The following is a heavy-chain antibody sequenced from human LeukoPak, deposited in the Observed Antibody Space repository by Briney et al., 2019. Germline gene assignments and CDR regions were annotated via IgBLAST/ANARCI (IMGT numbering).Heavy chain of an antibody. CDR3: ARQYSGYDWWTNYDYYYYMDD. J-gene: IGHJ6*03. D-gene: IGHD5-12*01. Sequence: PSEALSLTCAVYGESFSGYYWGWIRQPPGKGLEWIGSIYYSGSTYYNPSLKSRVTISVDTSKNQFSLKLSSVTAADTAVYYCARQYSGYDWWTNYDYYYYMDDWGKGTTVTISS. V-gene: IGHV4-39*01. CDR1: GESFSGYY. CDR2: IYYSGST.